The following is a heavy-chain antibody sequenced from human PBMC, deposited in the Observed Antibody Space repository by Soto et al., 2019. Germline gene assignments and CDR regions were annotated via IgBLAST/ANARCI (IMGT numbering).Heavy chain of an antibody. CDR2: IKSKTDGGTT. D-gene: IGHD2-15*01. V-gene: IGHV3-15*01. CDR3: GVAATPYYYYYMDV. Sequence: GGSLRLSCAASGFTFSNAWMSWVRQAPGKGLEWVGRIKSKTDGGTTDYAAPVKGRLTISRDDSKNTLYLQMNSLKTEDTGVYYCGVAATPYYYYYMDVWGKGTTVTVSS. CDR1: GFTFSNAW. J-gene: IGHJ6*03.